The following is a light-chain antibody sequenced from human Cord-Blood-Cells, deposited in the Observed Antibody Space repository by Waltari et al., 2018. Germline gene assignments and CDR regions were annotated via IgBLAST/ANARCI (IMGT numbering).Light chain of an antibody. CDR1: QSVSSSY. J-gene: IGKJ1*01. CDR2: GAS. CDR3: QQYGSSLWT. Sequence: EIVFTQSPGTLSSSPGERATLSCRASQSVSSSYLAWYQQKPGQAPRLLIYGASSRATGIPDRFSGSGSGTDFTLTISRLEPEDFAVYYCQQYGSSLWTFGRGTKVEIK. V-gene: IGKV3-20*01.